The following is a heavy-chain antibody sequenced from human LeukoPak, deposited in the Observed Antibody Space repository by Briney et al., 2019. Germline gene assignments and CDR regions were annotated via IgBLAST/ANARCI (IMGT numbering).Heavy chain of an antibody. Sequence: PGGSLRLSCAASGFTFSSYSMNWVRQAPGKGLEWVSSISSSSSYIYYADSVKGRFTISRDNAKNSLYLQMNSLRAEDTAVYYCAKDLRVVPYYWGQGTLVTVSS. D-gene: IGHD2-15*01. CDR3: AKDLRVVPYY. CDR2: ISSSSSYI. J-gene: IGHJ4*02. V-gene: IGHV3-21*04. CDR1: GFTFSSYS.